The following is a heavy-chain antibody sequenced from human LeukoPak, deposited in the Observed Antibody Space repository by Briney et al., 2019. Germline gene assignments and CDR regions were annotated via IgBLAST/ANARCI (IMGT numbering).Heavy chain of an antibody. D-gene: IGHD3-22*01. CDR3: ARDHLNYYDSSGYSPSDY. CDR1: GFTFSSYS. V-gene: IGHV3-21*01. J-gene: IGHJ4*02. Sequence: AGGSLRLSCAASGFTFSSYSMNWVRQAPGKGLEWVSSISSSSSYIYYADSVKGRFTISRDNAKNSLYLQMNSLRAEDAAVYYCARDHLNYYDSSGYSPSDYWGQGTLVTVSS. CDR2: ISSSSSYI.